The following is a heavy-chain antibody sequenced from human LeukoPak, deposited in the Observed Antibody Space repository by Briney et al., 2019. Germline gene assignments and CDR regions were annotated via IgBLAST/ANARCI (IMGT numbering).Heavy chain of an antibody. J-gene: IGHJ4*02. V-gene: IGHV4-39*07. Sequence: PSETLSLTCTVSGGSISSTTYYWGWIRQPPGKGLEWIGTIYDSGSTYYSPSLKSRVTISVDTSKNQFSLKLSSVTAADTAVYYCARATDYYDTSGYYYVEGYYFDYWGQGTLVTVSS. CDR2: IYDSGST. CDR3: ARATDYYDTSGYYYVEGYYFDY. CDR1: GGSISSTTYY. D-gene: IGHD3-22*01.